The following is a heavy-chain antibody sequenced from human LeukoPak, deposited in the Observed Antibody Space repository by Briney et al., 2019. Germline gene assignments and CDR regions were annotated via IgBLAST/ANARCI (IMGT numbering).Heavy chain of an antibody. CDR2: VSSSGSTI. CDR1: GFTFSSYS. CDR3: ARGSITVAGGHYYYGLDV. V-gene: IGHV3-48*01. D-gene: IGHD6-19*01. Sequence: GGSLRLSCAVSGFTFSSYSMTWVRQAPGKGLEWVSYVSSSGSTIYYADSVKGRFTISRDNAKNSLYLQMNSLRAEDTGVYYCARGSITVAGGHYYYGLDVWGQGTTVTVSS. J-gene: IGHJ6*02.